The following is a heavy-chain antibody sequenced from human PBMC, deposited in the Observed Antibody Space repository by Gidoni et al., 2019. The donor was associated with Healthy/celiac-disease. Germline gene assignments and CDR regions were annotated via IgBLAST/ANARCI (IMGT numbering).Heavy chain of an antibody. D-gene: IGHD6-19*01. Sequence: QVQLVESGGGVVQPGRSLRLSCAASGFTFSSYGMHWVRQAPGKGLEWVAVIWYDGSNKYYADSVKGRFTISRDNSKNTLYLQMNSLRAEDTAVYYCASWGQAEQWFYAFDIWGQGTMVTVSS. CDR3: ASWGQAEQWFYAFDI. CDR1: GFTFSSYG. CDR2: IWYDGSNK. J-gene: IGHJ3*02. V-gene: IGHV3-33*01.